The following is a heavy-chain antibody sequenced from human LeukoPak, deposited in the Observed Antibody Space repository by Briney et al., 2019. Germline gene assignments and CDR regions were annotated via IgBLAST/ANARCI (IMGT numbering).Heavy chain of an antibody. Sequence: SETLSLTCTVSGGSISSYYWSWLRQPPGKGLEWIGYIYYSGSTNYNPSLKSRVTISVDTSKNQFSLKLSSVTAADTAVYYCARGPDILTGYYFYFDYWGQGTLVTVSS. CDR1: GGSISSYY. J-gene: IGHJ4*02. CDR3: ARGPDILTGYYFYFDY. CDR2: IYYSGST. D-gene: IGHD3-9*01. V-gene: IGHV4-59*01.